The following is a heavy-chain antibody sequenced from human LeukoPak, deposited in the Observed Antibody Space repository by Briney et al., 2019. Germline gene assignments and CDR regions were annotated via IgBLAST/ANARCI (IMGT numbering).Heavy chain of an antibody. V-gene: IGHV3-23*01. J-gene: IGHJ6*04. CDR2: ISGSGDST. D-gene: IGHD3-10*02. Sequence: GGSLRLSCAASGFTFSNYAMNWVRQAPGKGLEWVSLISGSGDSTYYADSVKGRFTISRDNAKNSLYLQMNSLRPEDTAVYYCAELGITMIGGVWGKGTTVTISS. CDR1: GFTFSNYA. CDR3: AELGITMIGGV.